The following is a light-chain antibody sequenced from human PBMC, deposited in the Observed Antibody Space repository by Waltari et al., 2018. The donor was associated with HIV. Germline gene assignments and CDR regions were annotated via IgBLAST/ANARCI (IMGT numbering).Light chain of an antibody. J-gene: IGLJ2*01. Sequence: QSALTQPASVSGSPGQSITVSCTGTSSDIGAYDFVSWYQQTPGTAPNLVIYEVSNRPSGISYRFSVSKSGNTASLTISGLQTEDEADYYCSSFTTSNSLLFGGGTKVTVL. CDR1: SSDIGAYDF. V-gene: IGLV2-14*01. CDR3: SSFTTSNSLL. CDR2: EVS.